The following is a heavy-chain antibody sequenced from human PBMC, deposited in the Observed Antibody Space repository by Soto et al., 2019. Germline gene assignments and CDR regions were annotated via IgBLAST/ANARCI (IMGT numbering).Heavy chain of an antibody. CDR1: GGTFSSYA. Sequence: QVQLVQSGAEVKKPGSSVKVSCKASGGTFSSYAISWVRQAPGQGLEWMGGIIPIFGTANYAQKFQGRVTITADESTSTAYMELSSLRSEDTAVYYSARRGRYCSGGSCYYAFDIWGQGTMVTVSS. CDR3: ARRGRYCSGGSCYYAFDI. V-gene: IGHV1-69*01. D-gene: IGHD2-15*01. CDR2: IIPIFGTA. J-gene: IGHJ3*02.